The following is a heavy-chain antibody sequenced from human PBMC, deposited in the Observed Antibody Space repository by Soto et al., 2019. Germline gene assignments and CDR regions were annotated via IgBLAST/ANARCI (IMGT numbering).Heavy chain of an antibody. CDR2: INHSGNT. V-gene: IGHV4-34*01. CDR1: VSSLIDNC. J-gene: IGHJ5*02. Sequence: PSETLSLTCSFYVSSLIDNCCNWLRQPPGKGLEWIGEINHSGNTNYNPSLRSRVTISIDTSKNKLSLNLRYVSAADTAVYYCERGRGELEAWGQGTTVTVSS. CDR3: ERGRGELEA. D-gene: IGHD3-16*01.